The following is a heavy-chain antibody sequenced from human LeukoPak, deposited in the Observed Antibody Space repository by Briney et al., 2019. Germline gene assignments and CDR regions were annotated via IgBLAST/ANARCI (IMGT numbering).Heavy chain of an antibody. J-gene: IGHJ4*02. D-gene: IGHD6-13*01. Sequence: WGSLRLSCAASGFTFDDYTMHWVRQAPGKGLEWVSLISWDGGSTYYADSVKGRFTISRDNSKNSLYLQMNSLRTEDTALYYCAKGSIAAAGPFDYWGQGTLVTVSS. CDR2: ISWDGGST. CDR1: GFTFDDYT. CDR3: AKGSIAAAGPFDY. V-gene: IGHV3-43*01.